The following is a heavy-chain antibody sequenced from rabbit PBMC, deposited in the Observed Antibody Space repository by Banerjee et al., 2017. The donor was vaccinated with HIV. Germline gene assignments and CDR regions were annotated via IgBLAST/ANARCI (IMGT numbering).Heavy chain of an antibody. Sequence: QSLEESGGGLVKPEGSLTLTCTASGFSFSNYWMCWVRQAPGKGLELIACIYTTSGGTWYASWVNGRFTISRSTSLNTVDLKMTSLTAADTATYFCARSGSSDSYYFNLWGPGTLVTVS. J-gene: IGHJ4*01. V-gene: IGHV1S43*01. CDR3: ARSGSSDSYYFNL. CDR1: GFSFSNYW. D-gene: IGHD8-1*01. CDR2: IYTTSGGT.